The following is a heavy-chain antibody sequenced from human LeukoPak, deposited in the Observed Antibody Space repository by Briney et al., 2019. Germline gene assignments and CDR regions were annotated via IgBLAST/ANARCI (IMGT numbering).Heavy chain of an antibody. V-gene: IGHV3-30*03. D-gene: IGHD5/OR15-5a*01. Sequence: GGSLRLSWAASGFTVSRNYMSWVRQAPGKGLEWVAFISYDGTIKYYTDSVKGRFTVSRDNSERTLYLQMDSLTITDTAVYYCAREMDDRSAVSFHYWGQGTLVSVSS. CDR1: GFTVSRNY. J-gene: IGHJ4*02. CDR2: ISYDGTIK. CDR3: AREMDDRSAVSFHY.